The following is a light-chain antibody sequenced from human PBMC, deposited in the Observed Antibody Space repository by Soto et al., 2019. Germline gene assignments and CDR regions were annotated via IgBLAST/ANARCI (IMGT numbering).Light chain of an antibody. CDR1: QSLSSRH. CDR3: QVCS. CDR2: GAF. Sequence: VLTQSPGTLSLSPGERGTLSCRASQSLSSRHLAWYQQKPGQAPRLLIYGAFSRAAGIPDRFSGSGSGTDFTLTISRLEPEDFAVYYCQVCSFGQGTRLELK. J-gene: IGKJ2*04. V-gene: IGKV3-20*01.